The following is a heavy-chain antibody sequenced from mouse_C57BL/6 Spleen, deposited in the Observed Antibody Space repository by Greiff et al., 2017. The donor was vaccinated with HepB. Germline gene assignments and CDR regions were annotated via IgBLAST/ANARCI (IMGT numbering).Heavy chain of an antibody. V-gene: IGHV5-12*01. CDR1: GFTFSDYY. D-gene: IGHD3-2*02. J-gene: IGHJ4*01. Sequence: EVQRVESGGGLVQPGGSLKLSCAASGFTFSDYYMYWVRQTPEKRLEWVAYISNGGGSTYYPDTVKGRFNISRDNAKNTLYLQMSRLKSEDTAMYYCARQLRDYAMDYWGQGTSVTVAS. CDR3: ARQLRDYAMDY. CDR2: ISNGGGST.